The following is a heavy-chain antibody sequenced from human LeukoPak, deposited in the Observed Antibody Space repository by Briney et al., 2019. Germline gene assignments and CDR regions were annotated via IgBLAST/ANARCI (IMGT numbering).Heavy chain of an antibody. J-gene: IGHJ3*02. V-gene: IGHV4-34*01. CDR3: ARKKRIMITFGGVIVSDAFDI. CDR2: INHSGST. Sequence: SETLSLTCAVYGGSFSGYYWSWIRQPPGKGLEWIGEINHSGSTNYNPSLKSRVTISVDTSKNQFSLKLSSVTAADTAVYYCARKKRIMITFGGVIVSDAFDIWGQGTMVTVSS. CDR1: GGSFSGYY. D-gene: IGHD3-16*02.